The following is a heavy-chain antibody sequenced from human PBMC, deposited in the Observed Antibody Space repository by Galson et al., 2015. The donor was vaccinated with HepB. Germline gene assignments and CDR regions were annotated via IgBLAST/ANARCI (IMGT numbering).Heavy chain of an antibody. D-gene: IGHD2-2*01. CDR3: ANEDCSSTSCYGHYYYYGMDV. CDR1: GFTFSSYA. Sequence: SLRLSCAASGFTFSSYAMHWVRQAPGKGLEWVAVISYDGSNKYYADSVKGRSTISRDNSKNTLYLQMNSLRAEDTAVYYCANEDCSSTSCYGHYYYYGMDVWGQGTTVTVSS. J-gene: IGHJ6*02. CDR2: ISYDGSNK. V-gene: IGHV3-30-3*02.